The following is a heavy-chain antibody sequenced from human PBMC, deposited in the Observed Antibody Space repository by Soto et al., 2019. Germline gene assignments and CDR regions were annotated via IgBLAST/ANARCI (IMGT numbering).Heavy chain of an antibody. Sequence: PSETLSLTCAVYGGSFSDYYWTWIRQPPGKGLEWIGYIYYSGSTNYNPSLKSRVTISVDTSKNQFSLKLSSVTAADTAVYYCARTLYSYGPRFDYWGQGTLVTVSS. V-gene: IGHV4-59*01. CDR3: ARTLYSYGPRFDY. CDR2: IYYSGST. D-gene: IGHD5-18*01. J-gene: IGHJ4*02. CDR1: GGSFSDYY.